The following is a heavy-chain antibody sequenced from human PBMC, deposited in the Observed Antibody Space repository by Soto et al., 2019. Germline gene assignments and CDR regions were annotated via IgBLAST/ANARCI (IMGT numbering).Heavy chain of an antibody. CDR2: IYYSGST. J-gene: IGHJ5*02. Sequence: KPSETLSLTCTVSGGSISSGDYYWIWFRQPPGKGLEWIGYIYYSGSTYYNPSLKSRVTISVDTSKNQFSLKLSSVTAADTAVYYCARVADIVVVPAADGVRNWFDPWGQGTLVTVSS. D-gene: IGHD2-2*01. V-gene: IGHV4-30-4*01. CDR3: ARVADIVVVPAADGVRNWFDP. CDR1: GGSISSGDYY.